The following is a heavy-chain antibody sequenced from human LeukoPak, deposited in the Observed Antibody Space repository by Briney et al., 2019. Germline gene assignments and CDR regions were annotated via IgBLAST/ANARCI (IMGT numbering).Heavy chain of an antibody. V-gene: IGHV1-69*06. J-gene: IGHJ3*02. CDR1: GGTFNKYS. CDR3: ARDDFSSARAFDI. Sequence: SVKVSCKASGGTFNKYSISWVRQAPGQRPEWMGGIIPMFVTANYAQKFQSSLTITADKSTSTAYMELSSLRSEDTAVYYCARDDFSSARAFDIWGQGTMVTVSS. CDR2: IIPMFVTA. D-gene: IGHD6-13*01.